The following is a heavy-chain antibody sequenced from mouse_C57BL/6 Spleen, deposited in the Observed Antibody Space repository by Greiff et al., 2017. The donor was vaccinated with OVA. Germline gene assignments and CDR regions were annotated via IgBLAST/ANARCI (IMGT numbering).Heavy chain of an antibody. CDR3: ARWGYFDY. V-gene: IGHV1-52*01. CDR1: GYTFTSYW. CDR2: IDPSDSET. Sequence: VQLQQPGAELVRPGSSVKLSCKASGYTFTSYWMHWVKQRPIQGLEWIGNIDPSDSETHYNQKFKDKATLTVDKSSSTAYMQLSSLTSEDSAAYYCARWGYFDYWGQGTTLTVSS. J-gene: IGHJ2*01.